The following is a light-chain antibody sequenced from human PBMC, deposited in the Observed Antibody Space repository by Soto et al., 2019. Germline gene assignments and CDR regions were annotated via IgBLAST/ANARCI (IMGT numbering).Light chain of an antibody. J-gene: IGKJ3*01. Sequence: EIVLTQSPATLSLSPGDTATLSCRASQSVTSSLAWFQQKPGQAPRLLIYDVSRRATAIPARFSGSGSGTDFTLTISRLEPEDFAVYYCQQSATFGPGTKVDFK. CDR2: DVS. CDR3: QQSAT. CDR1: QSVTSS. V-gene: IGKV3-11*01.